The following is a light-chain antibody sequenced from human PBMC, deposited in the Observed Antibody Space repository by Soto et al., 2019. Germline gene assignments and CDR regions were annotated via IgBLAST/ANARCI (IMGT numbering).Light chain of an antibody. CDR2: DAS. CDR3: QHRYSWPLT. Sequence: EIVLTQSPATLSLSPGERATLSCRASQSVSIYLAWYQHRPGQAPRLLIYDASNRATGIPARFSGSGSGTDFTLTISRLEPEDFAVYYCQHRYSWPLTFGGGTRVEIK. CDR1: QSVSIY. J-gene: IGKJ4*01. V-gene: IGKV3-11*01.